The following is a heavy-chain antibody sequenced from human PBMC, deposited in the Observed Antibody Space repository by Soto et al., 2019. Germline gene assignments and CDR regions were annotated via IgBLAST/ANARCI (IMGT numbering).Heavy chain of an antibody. D-gene: IGHD3-10*01. V-gene: IGHV4-34*01. Sequence: SETLSLTCAVYGGSFSVYYWSWIRQPPGKGLEWIGEINHSGSTNYNPSLKSRVTISVDTSKKQFSLKLNSVTAADTAVYYGARARVLLWFGELFWDYYYGMDVWGQGTTVTVSS. CDR1: GGSFSVYY. CDR2: INHSGST. CDR3: ARARVLLWFGELFWDYYYGMDV. J-gene: IGHJ6*02.